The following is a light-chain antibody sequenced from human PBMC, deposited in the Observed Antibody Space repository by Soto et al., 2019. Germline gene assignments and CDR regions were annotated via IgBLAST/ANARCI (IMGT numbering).Light chain of an antibody. CDR3: QQYGSSLGVT. CDR1: QSVSSSY. J-gene: IGKJ4*01. V-gene: IGKV3-20*01. Sequence: IVLTQSPGTLSFSPGERSTLSCRSSQSVSSSYLAWYQQKPGQAPRLLIYGASSRATGIQDRFSGSGSGTDFTLTISRLEPEDFAVYYCQQYGSSLGVTFGGGTKVDTK. CDR2: GAS.